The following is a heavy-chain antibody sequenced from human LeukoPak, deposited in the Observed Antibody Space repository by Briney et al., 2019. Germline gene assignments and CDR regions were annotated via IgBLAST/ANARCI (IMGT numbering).Heavy chain of an antibody. V-gene: IGHV1-2*02. J-gene: IGHJ4*02. CDR3: AFIPGGSYYPYYFDY. Sequence: LRASVKVSCKASGYTFTGYYMHWVRQAPGQGLEWMGWINPNSGGTNYAQKFQGRVTMTRDTSISTAYMELSRLRSDDTAVYYCAFIPGGSYYPYYFDYWGQGTLVTVSS. CDR1: GYTFTGYY. D-gene: IGHD1-26*01. CDR2: INPNSGGT.